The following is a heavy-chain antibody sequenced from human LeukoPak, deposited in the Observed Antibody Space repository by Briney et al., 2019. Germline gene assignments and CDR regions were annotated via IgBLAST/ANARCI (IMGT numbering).Heavy chain of an antibody. J-gene: IGHJ4*02. Sequence: SETLSLTCTVSGGSISSYYWSWIRQPPGKGLEWIGYIYYTGSTNYNPSLKSRVTISVDTSKNQFSLRLSSVTAADTAVYYCARGGYCSSSSCPDTNGENDYWGQGTLVTVSS. V-gene: IGHV4-59*01. CDR3: ARGGYCSSSSCPDTNGENDY. CDR2: IYYTGST. CDR1: GGSISSYY. D-gene: IGHD2-2*03.